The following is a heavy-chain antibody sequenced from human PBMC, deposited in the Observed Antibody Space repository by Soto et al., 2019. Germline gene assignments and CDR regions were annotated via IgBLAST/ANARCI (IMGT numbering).Heavy chain of an antibody. CDR3: ARILEGDILTGIYGMDV. CDR1: GGSVSSGGYY. D-gene: IGHD3-9*01. CDR2: IYYSGST. Sequence: SETLSLTCTVSGGSVSSGGYYWSWIRQHPGKGLEWIGYIYYSGSTYYNPSLKSRVTISVDTSKNQFSLKLSSVTAADTAVYYCARILEGDILTGIYGMDVWGQGTTVTGSS. J-gene: IGHJ6*02. V-gene: IGHV4-31*03.